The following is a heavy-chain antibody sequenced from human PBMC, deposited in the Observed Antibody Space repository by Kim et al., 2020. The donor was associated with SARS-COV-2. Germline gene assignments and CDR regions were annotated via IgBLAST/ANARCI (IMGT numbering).Heavy chain of an antibody. Sequence: SETLSLTCTVSGGSISSGSYYWSWIRQPAGKGLEWIGRIYTSGSTNYNPSLKSRVTISVDTSKNQFSLKLSSVTAADTAVYYCARDRITGTTRGMYNWFDPWGQGTLVTVSS. D-gene: IGHD1-7*01. V-gene: IGHV4-61*02. J-gene: IGHJ5*02. CDR2: IYTSGST. CDR1: GGSISSGSYY. CDR3: ARDRITGTTRGMYNWFDP.